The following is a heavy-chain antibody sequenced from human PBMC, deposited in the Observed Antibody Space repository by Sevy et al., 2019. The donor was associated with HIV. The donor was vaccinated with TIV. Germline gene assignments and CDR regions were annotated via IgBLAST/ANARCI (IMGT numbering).Heavy chain of an antibody. CDR3: AXXXXITRILGY. CDR1: GYSISSGYY. CDR2: IYHSGST. J-gene: IGHJ4*02. V-gene: IGHV4-38-2*02. Sequence: SETLSLTCTVSGYSISSGYYWGWIRQPPGKGLEWIGSIYHSGSTYYNPSPKSRVTISVDTSKNQFSLKLSSVTAADTXXXXXAXXXXITRILGYWGQGTLVTVSS. D-gene: IGHD5-12*01.